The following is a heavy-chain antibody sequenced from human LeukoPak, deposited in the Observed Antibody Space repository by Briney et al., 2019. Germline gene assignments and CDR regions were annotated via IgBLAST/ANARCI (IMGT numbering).Heavy chain of an antibody. Sequence: GGSLRLSCAASGFTFSRYWMSWVRQAPGKGLEWVANIKQDGSEKYYVDSVKGRFTISRDNAKNSLYLQMNSLRAEDTAVYYCARGDYSFYYYMDVWGKGTTVTISS. J-gene: IGHJ6*03. CDR2: IKQDGSEK. V-gene: IGHV3-7*01. D-gene: IGHD4-17*01. CDR3: ARGDYSFYYYMDV. CDR1: GFTFSRYW.